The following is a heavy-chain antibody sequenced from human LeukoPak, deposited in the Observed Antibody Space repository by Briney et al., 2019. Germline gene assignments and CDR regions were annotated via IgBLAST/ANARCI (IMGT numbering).Heavy chain of an antibody. CDR3: ARSPMDYGDYYFDY. CDR1: GGSISSYY. Sequence: SEALSLTCTVSGGSISSYYWSWIRQPPGKGLEWIGYIYYSGSTNYNPSLKSRVTISVGTSKNQFSLKLSSVTAADTAVYYCARSPMDYGDYYFDYWGQGTLVTVSS. CDR2: IYYSGST. V-gene: IGHV4-59*01. D-gene: IGHD4-17*01. J-gene: IGHJ4*02.